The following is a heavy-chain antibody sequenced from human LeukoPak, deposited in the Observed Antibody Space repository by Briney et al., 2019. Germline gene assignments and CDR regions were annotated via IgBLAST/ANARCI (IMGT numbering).Heavy chain of an antibody. CDR2: MNPNSGNT. V-gene: IGHV1-8*01. Sequence: ASVKVSCKASGYTFTSYDINWVRQATGQGLEWMGWMNPNSGNTGYAQKFQGRVTMTRNTSISTAYMKLSSLRSEDTAVCYCARGKRIAVAGTFGYYFDYWGQGTLVTVSS. D-gene: IGHD6-19*01. CDR1: GYTFTSYD. CDR3: ARGKRIAVAGTFGYYFDY. J-gene: IGHJ4*02.